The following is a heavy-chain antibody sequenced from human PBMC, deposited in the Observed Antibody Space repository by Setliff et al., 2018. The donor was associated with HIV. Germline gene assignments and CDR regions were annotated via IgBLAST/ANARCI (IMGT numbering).Heavy chain of an antibody. D-gene: IGHD2-2*01. Sequence: PSVKVSCKASGYTFNSYLVYWVRQAPGQRLEWMGWIHPGNDNREYSQRFQGRLTMTRDTSASMVYMELNSLTSEDTAVYFCARFSSVYAAIDNWGPGTLVTVSS. CDR1: GYTFNSYL. V-gene: IGHV1-3*01. CDR2: IHPGNDNR. J-gene: IGHJ4*02. CDR3: ARFSSVYAAIDN.